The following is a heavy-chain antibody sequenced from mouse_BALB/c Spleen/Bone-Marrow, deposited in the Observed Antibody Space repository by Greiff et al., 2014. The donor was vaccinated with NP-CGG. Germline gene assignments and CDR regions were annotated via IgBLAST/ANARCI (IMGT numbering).Heavy chain of an antibody. CDR2: INPYNDGT. J-gene: IGHJ1*01. D-gene: IGHD2-2*01. V-gene: IGHV1-14*01. Sequence: EVQLQQSGPELVKPGASVKMSCKASGCTFTSYVMHWVKQKPGQGLEWIGNINPYNDGTKYNEKFKGKATLTSDKSSSTAFMELSSLTSEDSAVCYCARSLYGYDWYFDVWGAGTTVTVSS. CDR3: ARSLYGYDWYFDV. CDR1: GCTFTSYV.